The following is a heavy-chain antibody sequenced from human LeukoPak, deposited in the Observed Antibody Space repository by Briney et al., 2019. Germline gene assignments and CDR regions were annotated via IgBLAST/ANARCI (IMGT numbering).Heavy chain of an antibody. CDR1: GFTFSSYS. CDR2: ISSSSSYI. Sequence: GGSLRLSCAASGFTFSSYSMNWVRQAPGKGLEWASSISSSSSYIYYADSVKGRFTISRDNAKNSLYLQMNSLRAEDTAVYYCARRRVSVYYYYMDVWGKGTTVTVSS. V-gene: IGHV3-21*01. J-gene: IGHJ6*03. CDR3: ARRRVSVYYYYMDV. D-gene: IGHD2-8*01.